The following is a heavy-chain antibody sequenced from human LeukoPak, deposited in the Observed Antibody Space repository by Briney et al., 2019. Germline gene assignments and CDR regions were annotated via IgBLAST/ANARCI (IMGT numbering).Heavy chain of an antibody. CDR1: GFTSSSHG. CDR3: AKDDAWLQYGN. Sequence: TGGSLRLSCAASGFTSSSHGMNWVRQAPGKGLDWVSGISPNGVITYYADSVKGRFTISRDNSKGTVYLQMNSLRPEDTAVYYCAKDDAWLQYGNWGRGTLVTVSS. V-gene: IGHV3-23*01. CDR2: ISPNGVIT. D-gene: IGHD5-24*01. J-gene: IGHJ4*02.